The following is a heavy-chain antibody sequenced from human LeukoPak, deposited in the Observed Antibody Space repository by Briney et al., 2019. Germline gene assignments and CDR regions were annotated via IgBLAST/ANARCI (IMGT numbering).Heavy chain of an antibody. V-gene: IGHV4-4*07. CDR2: IYTSGST. D-gene: IGHD4-17*01. Sequence: SETLSLTCTVSGGSISSYYWSWIRQPAGKGLEWIGRIYTSGSTNYNPSLKSRATISVDKSKNQFSLKLSSVTAADTAVYYCASESTVTSDCYWGQGTLVTVSS. CDR3: ASESTVTSDCY. J-gene: IGHJ4*02. CDR1: GGSISSYY.